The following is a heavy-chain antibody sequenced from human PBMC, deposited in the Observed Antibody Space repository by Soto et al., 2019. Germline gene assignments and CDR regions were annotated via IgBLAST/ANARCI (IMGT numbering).Heavy chain of an antibody. CDR3: AREYDIVATPREDWFDP. CDR2: IYYSGST. V-gene: IGHV4-39*02. Sequence: SETLSLTCTVSGGSISSSSYYWGWIRQPPWKGLEWIGSIYYSGSTYYNPSLKSRVTISVDTSKNQFSLKLSSVTAADTAVYYCAREYDIVATPREDWFDPWGQGTLVTVSS. CDR1: GGSISSSSYY. D-gene: IGHD5-12*01. J-gene: IGHJ5*02.